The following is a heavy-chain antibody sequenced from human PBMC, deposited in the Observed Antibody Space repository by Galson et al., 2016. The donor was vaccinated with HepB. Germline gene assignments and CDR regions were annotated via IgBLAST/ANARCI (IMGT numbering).Heavy chain of an antibody. J-gene: IGHJ4*02. CDR3: ARDLDAALDY. Sequence: SVKVSCKASGYTFTNNGISWVRQAPGQGLEWMGWISAHSGNTNYAQKFQGRLTLTKDTSASTVYMELRSLRFDDTAMYYCARDLDAALDYWGQGALVTVSS. V-gene: IGHV1-18*01. CDR2: ISAHSGNT. D-gene: IGHD6-13*01. CDR1: GYTFTNNG.